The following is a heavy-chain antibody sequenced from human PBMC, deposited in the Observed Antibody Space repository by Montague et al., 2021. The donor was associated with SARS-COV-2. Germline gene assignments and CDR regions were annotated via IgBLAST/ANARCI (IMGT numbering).Heavy chain of an antibody. D-gene: IGHD3-3*01. CDR1: GDSITSKTHY. CDR3: ARDSPHFDFWRGHYGDKYYMDI. V-gene: IGHV4-61*02. J-gene: IGHJ6*03. Sequence: TLFLTRTVSGDSITSKTHYWDWVRQPAGKGLEWIGRLLTSGATNFNPSLKSRLTISRDTSKNEFYLKLSSVTAADTAVYYCARDSPHFDFWRGHYGDKYYMDIWGKGTTVTVS. CDR2: LLTSGAT.